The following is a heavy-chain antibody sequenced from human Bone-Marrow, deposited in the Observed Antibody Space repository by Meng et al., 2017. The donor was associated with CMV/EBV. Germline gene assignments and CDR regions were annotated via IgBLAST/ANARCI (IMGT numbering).Heavy chain of an antibody. J-gene: IGHJ4*02. CDR2: INPKSGDT. D-gene: IGHD7-27*01. Sequence: ASVKVSCKASGYTFTDYYMHWVREAPGQGLEWMAWINPKSGDTNYAQQFQGRVTLTRDTSITTAYLELSSLRSADTAVYYCVRDLTGATGPPYWGQGTLVTFSS. CDR3: VRDLTGATGPPY. V-gene: IGHV1-2*02. CDR1: GYTFTDYY.